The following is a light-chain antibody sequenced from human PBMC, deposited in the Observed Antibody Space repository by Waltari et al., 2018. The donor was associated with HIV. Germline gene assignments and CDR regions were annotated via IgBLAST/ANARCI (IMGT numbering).Light chain of an antibody. V-gene: IGLV1-47*01. J-gene: IGLJ2*01. CDR1: SSNIGTNY. CDR2: RNN. Sequence: QSVLTQTPSASGTPGQRVTISCSGSSSNIGTNYVYWYQQLPGTAPKLLMYRNNQRPSGVPDRFSGSKSGTSASLAISGLRSEDDADYYCAAWEDSLSVVVFGGGTKLTVL. CDR3: AAWEDSLSVVV.